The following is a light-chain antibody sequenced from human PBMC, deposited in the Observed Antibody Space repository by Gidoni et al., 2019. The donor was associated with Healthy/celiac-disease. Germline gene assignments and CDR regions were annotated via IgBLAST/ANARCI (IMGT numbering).Light chain of an antibody. CDR3: QSYDSSLSGSVV. CDR2: GNS. J-gene: IGLJ2*01. V-gene: IGLV1-40*01. CDR1: SSNIGAGYD. Sequence: QSVLTQPPSVSGAPGQRVTISCTGSSSNIGAGYDVPWYQQPPGTAPNLLIYGNSNRPSGVPDRFSGSKSGTSASLAITGLQAEDEADYYCQSYDSSLSGSVVFGGGTKLTVL.